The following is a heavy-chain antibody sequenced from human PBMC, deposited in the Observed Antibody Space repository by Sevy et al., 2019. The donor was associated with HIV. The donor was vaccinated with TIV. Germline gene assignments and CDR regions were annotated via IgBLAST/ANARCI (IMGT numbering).Heavy chain of an antibody. CDR3: ARVRLVFAFDI. D-gene: IGHD6-19*01. CDR1: GFTVSSNY. J-gene: IGHJ3*02. Sequence: GGSLRLSCAASGFTVSSNYMSWVRQAPGKGLEWVSVIYSGGRTYYADSVKGRFTISRDNSKNTLYLQMNSLRAEDTAVYYCARVRLVFAFDIWGQGTMVTVSS. CDR2: IYSGGRT. V-gene: IGHV3-53*01.